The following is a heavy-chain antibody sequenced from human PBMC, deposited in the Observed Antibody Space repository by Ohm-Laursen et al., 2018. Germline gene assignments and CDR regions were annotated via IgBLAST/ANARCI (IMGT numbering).Heavy chain of an antibody. D-gene: IGHD6-19*01. V-gene: IGHV1-46*04. CDR1: GYTFTNYD. CDR2: INSSSGST. Sequence: ASVKVSCKASGYTFTNYDINWVRQAPGQGLEWMGIINSSSGSTRYAQKLQGRVTMTRDTSTSTVYMELSSLRSEDTAVYYCARGFPSSGWYSFDYWGQGTLVTVST. J-gene: IGHJ4*02. CDR3: ARGFPSSGWYSFDY.